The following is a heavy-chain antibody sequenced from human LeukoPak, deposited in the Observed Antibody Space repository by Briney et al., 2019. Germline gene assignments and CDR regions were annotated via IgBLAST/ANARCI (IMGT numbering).Heavy chain of an antibody. Sequence: GGSLRLSCAASGFIFNHHAMHWVRLAPVKGLQWVAVIWSDKSNRFYADSVRGRFTISRDDSRKTVYLQMERLTAEDTAIYYCAKDAQRGFDYSNSLEYWGQGALVTVAS. CDR3: AKDAQRGFDYSNSLEY. CDR2: IWSDKSNR. D-gene: IGHD4-11*01. V-gene: IGHV3-33*06. J-gene: IGHJ4*02. CDR1: GFIFNHHA.